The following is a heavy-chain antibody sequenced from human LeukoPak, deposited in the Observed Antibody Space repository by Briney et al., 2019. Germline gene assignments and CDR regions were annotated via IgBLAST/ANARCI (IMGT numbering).Heavy chain of an antibody. CDR2: IYTSGST. CDR1: GGSISSGSYY. V-gene: IGHV4-61*02. D-gene: IGHD3-9*01. Sequence: SETLSLTCTVSGGSISSGSYYWSWIRQPAGKGLEWIGRIYTSGSTNYNPSRKSRVTISVDTSKNQFSLKLSSVTAADTAVYYCAREGAYYDILTSYLIGSAFDIWGQGTMVTVSS. CDR3: AREGAYYDILTSYLIGSAFDI. J-gene: IGHJ3*02.